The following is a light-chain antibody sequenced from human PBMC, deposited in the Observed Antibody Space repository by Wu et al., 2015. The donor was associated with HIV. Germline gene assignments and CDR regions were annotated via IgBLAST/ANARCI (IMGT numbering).Light chain of an antibody. J-gene: IGKJ2*01. CDR3: QQFNNYPYT. Sequence: TQLTQSPSSLSASVGDRVTIICRASQGISSALAWYQQKPGKAPKLLIYDASTLETGVPSRFSGSESGTDFTLTISSLQPEDFGTYYCQQFNNYPYTFGQGTKLEIK. CDR2: DAS. V-gene: IGKV1D-13*01. CDR1: QGISSA.